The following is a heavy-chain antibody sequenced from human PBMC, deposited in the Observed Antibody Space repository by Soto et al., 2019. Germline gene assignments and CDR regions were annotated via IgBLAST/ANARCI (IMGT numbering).Heavy chain of an antibody. CDR3: ASLWGVDIVATVVVAAFYYYGMDV. CDR1: GYSFTSYW. V-gene: IGHV5-51*01. CDR2: IYPGDSDT. J-gene: IGHJ6*02. Sequence: GESLKISCKGSGYSFTSYWIGWVRQMPGKGLEWMGIIYPGDSDTRYSPSFQGQVTISADKSISTAYLQWSSLKASATAMYYCASLWGVDIVATVVVAAFYYYGMDVWGQGTTVTVSS. D-gene: IGHD5-12*01.